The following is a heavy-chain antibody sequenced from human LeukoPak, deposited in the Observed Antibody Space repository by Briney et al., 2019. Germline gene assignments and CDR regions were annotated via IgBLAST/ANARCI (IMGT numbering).Heavy chain of an antibody. V-gene: IGHV1-69*13. J-gene: IGHJ5*02. Sequence: ASVKVSCKASGGTFSSYAISWVRQAPGQGLEWMGGIIPIFGTANYAQKFQGRVTITADESTSTAYMELSSLRSEDTAVYYCAKNGNSSSWYHEFDPWGKGTLVTVSS. D-gene: IGHD6-13*01. CDR3: AKNGNSSSWYHEFDP. CDR2: IIPIFGTA. CDR1: GGTFSSYA.